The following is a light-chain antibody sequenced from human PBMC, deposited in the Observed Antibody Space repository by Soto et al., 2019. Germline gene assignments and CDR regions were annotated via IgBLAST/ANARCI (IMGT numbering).Light chain of an antibody. CDR2: AAS. J-gene: IGKJ1*01. Sequence: DIQMTQSPSSLSASVGDRVTITCRAIQSISTYLNWYQQKPGKAPKLLIYAASSLQTGVPSRFSGSGSGTDFTLTITSLQPEDFATYSCQQSYSTLRWTFGQGTKVEIK. CDR3: QQSYSTLRWT. CDR1: QSISTY. V-gene: IGKV1-39*01.